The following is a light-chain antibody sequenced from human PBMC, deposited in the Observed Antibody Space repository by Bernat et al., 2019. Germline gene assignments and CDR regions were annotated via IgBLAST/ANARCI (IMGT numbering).Light chain of an antibody. Sequence: QSALTQPRSVFGSPGQSVTISCTGTSSDVGGYNYVSWYQQHPGKAPKLMIYDVNKRPSGVPDRFSGSKSGNTASLTISGLQAEDEADYYCCSYAGNSAWVFGGGTKVTVL. J-gene: IGLJ3*02. CDR2: DVN. V-gene: IGLV2-11*01. CDR3: CSYAGNSAWV. CDR1: SSDVGGYNY.